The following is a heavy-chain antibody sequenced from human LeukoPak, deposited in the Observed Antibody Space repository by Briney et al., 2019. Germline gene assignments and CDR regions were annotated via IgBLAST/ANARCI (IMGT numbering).Heavy chain of an antibody. CDR3: ARLVAVAGSSDWFDP. CDR2: IYYSGST. J-gene: IGHJ5*02. V-gene: IGHV4-59*08. CDR1: GGSISGSY. Sequence: PSETLSLTCSVSGGSISGSYWSWIRQPPGKGLEWVGDIYYSGSTIYNPSLTSRVTISVDTSKNQFSLKLNSLTAADTAVYYCARLVAVAGSSDWFDPWGQGILVTVSS. D-gene: IGHD6-19*01.